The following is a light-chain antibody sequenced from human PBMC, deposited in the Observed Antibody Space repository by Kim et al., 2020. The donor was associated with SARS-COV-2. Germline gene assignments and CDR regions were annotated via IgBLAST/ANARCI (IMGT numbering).Light chain of an antibody. CDR3: QQYDSYPYT. Sequence: SASVGDIVTITCRASQSISSWLAWYQQKSGTAPKLLIHDASSLETGVPSRFSGSGSGTDFTLTISSLQPDDFATYYCQQYDSYPYTFGQGTKLEI. J-gene: IGKJ2*01. CDR2: DAS. CDR1: QSISSW. V-gene: IGKV1-5*01.